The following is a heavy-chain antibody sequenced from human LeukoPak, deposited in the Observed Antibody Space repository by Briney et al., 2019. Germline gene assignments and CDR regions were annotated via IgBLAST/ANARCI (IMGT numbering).Heavy chain of an antibody. J-gene: IGHJ4*02. CDR1: GFTFSDHY. D-gene: IGHD3-22*01. CDR3: AREDHYDSSGLDY. V-gene: IGHV3-72*01. CDR2: TRNKANSYTT. Sequence: GGSLRLSCAASGFTFSDHYMDWVRQAPGKGLEWVGRTRNKANSYTTEYAASVKGRFTISRDDSKNSLYLQMNSLKTEDTAVYYCAREDHYDSSGLDYWGQGTLVTVSS.